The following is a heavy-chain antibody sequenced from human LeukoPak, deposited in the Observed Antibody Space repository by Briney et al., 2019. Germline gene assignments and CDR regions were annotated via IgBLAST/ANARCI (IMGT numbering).Heavy chain of an antibody. J-gene: IGHJ4*02. CDR3: ARYKIAVPGPDFDY. V-gene: IGHV4-39*01. Sequence: SETLSLTCTVSGGSISSSAYYWAWIRQPPGKGLEWIGSIDYTGSTYYNPSLKSRVTISADTSKNQFSLKVNSVTAADAAVFYCARYKIAVPGPDFDYWGQGTLVTVSS. CDR1: GGSISSSAYY. D-gene: IGHD6-19*01. CDR2: IDYTGST.